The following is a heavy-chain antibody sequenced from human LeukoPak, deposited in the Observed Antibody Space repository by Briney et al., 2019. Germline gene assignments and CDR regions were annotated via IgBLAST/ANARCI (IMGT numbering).Heavy chain of an antibody. J-gene: IGHJ4*02. CDR2: IIPILGIA. V-gene: IGHV1-69*04. CDR1: GGIFSSYA. CDR3: ARDLPPYYFDY. Sequence: GASVKVSCKASGGIFSSYAISWVRQAPGQGLEWMGRIIPILGIANYALKFQGRVTITADKSTSTAYMDLSSLRSEDTAVYYCARDLPPYYFDYWGQGTLVTVSS.